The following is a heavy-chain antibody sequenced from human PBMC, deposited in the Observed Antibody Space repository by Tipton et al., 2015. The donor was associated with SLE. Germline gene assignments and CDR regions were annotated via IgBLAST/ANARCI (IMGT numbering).Heavy chain of an antibody. V-gene: IGHV4-34*01. D-gene: IGHD3-16*01. CDR3: ARREGGYYFDY. CDR1: GGSFSGYY. J-gene: IGHJ4*01. CDR2: INHSGTT. Sequence: TLSLTCAVYGGSFSGYYWTWIRQPPGKGPEWIGEINHSGTTNYNPSLKSRVTISVDTSKNQFSLKLSSVTAADTAVYYCARREGGYYFDYWGRGTLVTVSS.